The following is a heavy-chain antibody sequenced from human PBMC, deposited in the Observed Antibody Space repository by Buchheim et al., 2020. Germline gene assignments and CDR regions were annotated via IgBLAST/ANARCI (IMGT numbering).Heavy chain of an antibody. CDR1: GFTFSAYG. V-gene: IGHV3-30*18. CDR2: ISYDGRNE. CDR3: AKDFAGASVYDYYGVDV. D-gene: IGHD3-16*01. Sequence: QVQLVESGGGVVQPGRSLRLSCAASGFTFSAYGLHWVRQAPGKGLEWVAVISYDGRNEYYADSVKGRFTISRDNPKNTFYLQMNNLRADDTAMYYCAKDFAGASVYDYYGVDVWGQGTT. J-gene: IGHJ6*02.